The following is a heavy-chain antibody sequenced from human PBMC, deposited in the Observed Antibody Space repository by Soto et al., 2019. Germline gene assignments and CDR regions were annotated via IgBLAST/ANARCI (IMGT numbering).Heavy chain of an antibody. CDR2: IIPIFGTA. Sequence: SVKVSCKASGGTFSSYAISWVRQAPGQGLEWMGGIIPIFGTANYAQKFQGRVTITADESTSTAYMELSSLRSEDTAVYYCARVAYYYDSSGYYPRPDAFDIWGQGTMVTVSS. CDR1: GGTFSSYA. D-gene: IGHD3-22*01. V-gene: IGHV1-69*13. CDR3: ARVAYYYDSSGYYPRPDAFDI. J-gene: IGHJ3*02.